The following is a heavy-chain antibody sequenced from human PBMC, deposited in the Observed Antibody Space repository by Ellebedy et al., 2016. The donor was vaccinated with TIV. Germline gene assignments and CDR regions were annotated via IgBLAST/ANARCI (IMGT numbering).Heavy chain of an antibody. J-gene: IGHJ6*02. Sequence: GESLKISCKGSGYSFTSYWISWVRQMPGKGLEWMGRIDPSDSYTNYSPSFQGHVTISADKSISTAYLQWSSLKASDTAMYYCASSGSSSSDYYYYGMDVWGQGTTVTVSS. CDR3: ASSGSSSSDYYYYGMDV. V-gene: IGHV5-10-1*01. CDR2: IDPSDSYT. CDR1: GYSFTSYW. D-gene: IGHD1-26*01.